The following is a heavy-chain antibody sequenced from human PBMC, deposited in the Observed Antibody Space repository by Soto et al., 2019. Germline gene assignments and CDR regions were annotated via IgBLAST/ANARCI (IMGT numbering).Heavy chain of an antibody. CDR3: ARVGWVGATHFDY. V-gene: IGHV3-21*01. D-gene: IGHD1-26*01. CDR1: GFTFSSYS. J-gene: IGHJ4*02. CDR2: ISSSSSYI. Sequence: EVQLVESGGGLVKPGGSLRLSCAASGFTFSSYSMNWVRQAPGKGLEWVSSISSSSSYIYYADSVKGRFTISRDNAKNSLYLQMNSLRADDTAVYYCARVGWVGATHFDYWGQGTLVTVSS.